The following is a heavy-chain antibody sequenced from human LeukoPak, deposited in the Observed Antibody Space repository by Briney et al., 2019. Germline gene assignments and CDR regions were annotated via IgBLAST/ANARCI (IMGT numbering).Heavy chain of an antibody. V-gene: IGHV1-18*01. Sequence: ATVKVSCKASGYTFTSYGISWVRQAPGQGLEWMGWISAYNGNTNYAQKLQGRVTMTTDTSTSTAYMELRSLRSDDTVVYYCARETLTPMITFGGVIVASPGGSDYWGQGTLVTVSS. CDR3: ARETLTPMITFGGVIVASPGGSDY. CDR2: ISAYNGNT. J-gene: IGHJ4*02. CDR1: GYTFTSYG. D-gene: IGHD3-16*02.